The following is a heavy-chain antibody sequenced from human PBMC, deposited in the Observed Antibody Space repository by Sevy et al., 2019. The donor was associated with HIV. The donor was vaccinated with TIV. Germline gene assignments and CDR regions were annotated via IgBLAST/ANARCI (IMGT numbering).Heavy chain of an antibody. V-gene: IGHV3-30-3*01. D-gene: IGHD3-3*01. CDR3: ALERLSSDVAEYFEN. CDR2: TSYDGSNK. J-gene: IGHJ1*01. CDR1: GFTFSSYS. Sequence: GGSLRLSCAASGFTFSSYSMHWVRQAPGKGLEWVATTSYDGSNKYYAHSVKGRFTISRDNFKNSLSLQMNSLRAEDTAVYYCALERLSSDVAEYFENWGQGTLVTVSS.